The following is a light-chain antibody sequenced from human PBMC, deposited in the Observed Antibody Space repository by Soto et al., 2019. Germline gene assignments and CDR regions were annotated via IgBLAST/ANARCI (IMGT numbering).Light chain of an antibody. V-gene: IGKV3-20*01. CDR3: QHYGSSGT. Sequence: VLPQSHGPLSLSPGDMSPLSCRASQSVSNNYLAWYQQTPGQAPRLLIYGASNRATGIPDGFSGSASATFFTLTISRLEPEYFAVYYRQHYGSSGTFGQGKRREIK. CDR1: QSVSNNY. J-gene: IGKJ5*01. CDR2: GAS.